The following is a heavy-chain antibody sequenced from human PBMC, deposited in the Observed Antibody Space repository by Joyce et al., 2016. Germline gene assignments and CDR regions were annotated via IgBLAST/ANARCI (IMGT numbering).Heavy chain of an antibody. CDR2: IYWNDDK. CDR3: AHRLTSYGGGDSWFDP. CDR1: GFSLKGTGVG. Sequence: QITLKESGPPLVKPTQTLTLTCTFSGFSLKGTGVGVGWIRQPPGKALEWLALIYWNDDKRYSPSLESRLTITKDTSKNQVVLTMTNMDPEDTATYDCAHRLTSYGGGDSWFDPWGQGTLVIVSS. D-gene: IGHD3-10*01. J-gene: IGHJ5*02. V-gene: IGHV2-5*01.